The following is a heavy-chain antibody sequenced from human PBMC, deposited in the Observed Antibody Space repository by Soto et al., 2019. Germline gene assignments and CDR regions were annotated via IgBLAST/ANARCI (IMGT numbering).Heavy chain of an antibody. D-gene: IGHD3-10*01. Sequence: QVQLVESGGGVVQPGRSLRLSCAASGFTFSSYGMHWVRQAPGKGLAWVAVIWYDGSNKYYADSVKGRFTISRDNSKNKRYLQMNSLRAEDTAVYYCAGGIIMIRGVILTGYYYCMDVWGQGTTVTVSS. V-gene: IGHV3-33*01. CDR1: GFTFSSYG. J-gene: IGHJ6*02. CDR2: IWYDGSNK. CDR3: AGGIIMIRGVILTGYYYCMDV.